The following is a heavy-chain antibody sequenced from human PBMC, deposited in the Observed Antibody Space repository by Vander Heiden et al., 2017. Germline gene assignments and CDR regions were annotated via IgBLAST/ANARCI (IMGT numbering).Heavy chain of an antibody. CDR2: IHYSGST. CDR1: GGSFSSYY. D-gene: IGHD3-10*01. J-gene: IGHJ6*02. V-gene: IGHV4-59*08. Sequence: QVQLQESGPGLVKPSETLSLTCTVPGGSFSSYYWSWIRQPPGKGLGWIGYIHYSGSTNHNPSLKSRVTISVDMSKNQFSLKLSSVTAADTAVYYCARLRGIYYYGMDVWGQGTTVTVSS. CDR3: ARLRGIYYYGMDV.